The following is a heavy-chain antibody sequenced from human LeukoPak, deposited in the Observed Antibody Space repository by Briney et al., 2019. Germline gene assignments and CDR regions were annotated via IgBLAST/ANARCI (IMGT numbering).Heavy chain of an antibody. J-gene: IGHJ3*02. CDR3: ARDLALNCSGGSCFDAFDI. V-gene: IGHV1-69*01. CDR2: IIPIFGTQ. D-gene: IGHD2-15*01. CDR1: VRTFSSYA. Sequence: SVNVSCKASVRTFSSYAISWVRHAPGQGIEWMGGIIPIFGTQNYAKKFQGIATITADESTSTAYMELSSLRSEDTTVYYCARDLALNCSGGSCFDAFDIWGQGTMVTVSS.